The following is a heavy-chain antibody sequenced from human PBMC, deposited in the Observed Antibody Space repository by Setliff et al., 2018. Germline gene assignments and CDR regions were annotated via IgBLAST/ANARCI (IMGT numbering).Heavy chain of an antibody. Sequence: PGGSLRLSCAGSGFTFSSHSMNWVRQAPGKGLEWISYISSTSGTIYYADSVKGRFTFSRDNSRNTLYRQMNSLRTEDTAVYYCARGPRQIVGGTTYFDYWGQGTLVTVSS. CDR1: GFTFSSHS. D-gene: IGHD1-26*01. V-gene: IGHV3-48*01. CDR2: ISSTSGTI. J-gene: IGHJ4*02. CDR3: ARGPRQIVGGTTYFDY.